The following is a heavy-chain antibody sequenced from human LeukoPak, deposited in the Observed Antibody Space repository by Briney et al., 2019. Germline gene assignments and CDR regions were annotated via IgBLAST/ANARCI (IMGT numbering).Heavy chain of an antibody. J-gene: IGHJ4*02. CDR2: ISSSGSTI. CDR1: GFTFSSYE. CDR3: TKWSGFGSN. V-gene: IGHV3-48*03. Sequence: GGSLRLSCAASGFTFSSYELNWVRQAPGKGLEWVSYISSSGSTIKYADSVKGRFTISRDNSKNTLYLQMTNLTVEDTGVYYCTKWSGFGSNWGQGTLVTVSS. D-gene: IGHD3-10*01.